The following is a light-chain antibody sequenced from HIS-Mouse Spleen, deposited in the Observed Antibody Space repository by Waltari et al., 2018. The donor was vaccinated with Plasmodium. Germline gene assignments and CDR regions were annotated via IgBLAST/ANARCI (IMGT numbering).Light chain of an antibody. CDR2: SNN. CDR3: AAWDDSLNGV. Sequence: QSVLTQPPSASGTPGQRVPISCSGTSPNLRSHTVNWYQQLPGTAPKLLISSNNQRPSGVPDRFSGSKSGTSASLAISGLQSEDEADYYCAAWDDSLNGVFGGGTKLTVL. V-gene: IGLV1-44*01. J-gene: IGLJ3*02. CDR1: SPNLRSHT.